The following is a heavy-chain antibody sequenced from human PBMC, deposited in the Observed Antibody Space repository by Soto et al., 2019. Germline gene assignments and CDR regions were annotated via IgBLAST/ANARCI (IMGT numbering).Heavy chain of an antibody. J-gene: IGHJ2*01. CDR2: VYYSGSS. V-gene: IGHV4-30-4*01. CDR1: GGSINNNDYY. Sequence: SETLSLTCSVSGGSINNNDYYWSWIRQTPGKGLEWIGYVYYSGSSDYIPSLKSRLSMSIDKSKNQFHLKLNSVTAADTATYFCARMSYFYDKWYFDIWGRGTLVTVS. CDR3: ARMSYFYDKWYFDI. D-gene: IGHD3-22*01.